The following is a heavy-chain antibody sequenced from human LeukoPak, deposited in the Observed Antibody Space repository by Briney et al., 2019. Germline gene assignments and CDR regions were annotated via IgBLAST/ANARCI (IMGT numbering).Heavy chain of an antibody. J-gene: IGHJ6*02. CDR3: ATLPRPYYYYGMDV. CDR1: GYTFTGYY. Sequence: ASVKVSCKASGYTFTGYYMHWVRQAPGQGLEWMGWINPNSGGTNYAQKFQGRVTMTRDTSISTAYMELSRLRSEDTAVYYCATLPRPYYYYGMDVWGQGTTVTVSS. V-gene: IGHV1-2*02. D-gene: IGHD2-15*01. CDR2: INPNSGGT.